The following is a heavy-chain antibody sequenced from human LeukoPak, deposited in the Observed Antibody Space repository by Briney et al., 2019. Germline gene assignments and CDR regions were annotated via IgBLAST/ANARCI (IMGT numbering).Heavy chain of an antibody. CDR3: AGGPFWIFGVVTSKGFDY. V-gene: IGHV4-59*01. D-gene: IGHD3-3*01. J-gene: IGHJ4*02. CDR2: IYHSGST. CDR1: GGSISSYY. Sequence: SETLSLTCTVSGGSISSYYWSWIRQPPGKGLEWIGYIYHSGSTNYNPYLMSRVTISVATSKNQFSLKLSSVTAADTAVYYCAGGPFWIFGVVTSKGFDYWGQGTLVTVSS.